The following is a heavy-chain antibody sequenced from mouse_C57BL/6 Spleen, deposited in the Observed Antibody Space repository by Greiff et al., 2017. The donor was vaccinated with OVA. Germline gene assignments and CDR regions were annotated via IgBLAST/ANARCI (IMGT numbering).Heavy chain of an antibody. D-gene: IGHD2-5*01. CDR1: GYSITSGYY. Sequence: EVQRVESGPGLVKPSQSLSLTCSVTGYSITSGYYWNWIRQFPGKKLEWMGYISYDGSNNYNPSLKNRISITRDTSKNQFFLKLNSVTTEDTATYYCAAYYSNLFDYWGQGTTLTVSS. CDR3: AAYYSNLFDY. V-gene: IGHV3-6*01. CDR2: ISYDGSN. J-gene: IGHJ2*01.